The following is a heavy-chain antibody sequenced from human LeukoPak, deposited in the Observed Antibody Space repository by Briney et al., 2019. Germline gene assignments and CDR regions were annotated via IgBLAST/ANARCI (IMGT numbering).Heavy chain of an antibody. CDR1: GFTFSSYG. V-gene: IGHV3-33*06. CDR2: IWYDGSNK. CDR3: AKERRHSYSSSWPQGDAFDI. D-gene: IGHD6-13*01. Sequence: GGSLRLSCAASGFTFSSYGMHWVRQAPGKGLEWVAVIWYDGSNKYYADSVKGRFTISRDNSKNTLYLQMNSLRAEDTAVYYCAKERRHSYSSSWPQGDAFDIWGQGTMVTVSS. J-gene: IGHJ3*02.